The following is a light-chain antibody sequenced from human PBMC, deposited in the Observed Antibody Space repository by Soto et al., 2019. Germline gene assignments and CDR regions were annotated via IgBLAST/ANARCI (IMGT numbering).Light chain of an antibody. CDR2: GAS. J-gene: IGKJ5*01. Sequence: EIVLTQSPCTLSLSPGERATLSCRASQSFNSIYLAWYQQKPGQAPRLLIYGASSRATGIPDRFSGSGSGTDFTLTISRLEPEDFAVYYCQHRSSWPITFGQGTRLEIK. CDR3: QHRSSWPIT. CDR1: QSFNSIY. V-gene: IGKV3D-20*02.